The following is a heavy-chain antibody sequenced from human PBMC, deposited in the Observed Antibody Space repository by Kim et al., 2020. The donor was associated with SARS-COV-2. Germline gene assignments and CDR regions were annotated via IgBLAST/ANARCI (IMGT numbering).Heavy chain of an antibody. J-gene: IGHJ4*02. CDR1: GFTFSSYW. CDR3: ARGGDYGDYGGY. CDR2: INSDGSST. D-gene: IGHD4-17*01. V-gene: IGHV3-74*01. Sequence: GGSLRLSCAASGFTFSSYWMHWVRQAPGKGLVWVSRINSDGSSTSYADSVKGRFTISRDNAKNTLYLQMNSLRAEDTAVYYCARGGDYGDYGGYWGQGTLVTVSS.